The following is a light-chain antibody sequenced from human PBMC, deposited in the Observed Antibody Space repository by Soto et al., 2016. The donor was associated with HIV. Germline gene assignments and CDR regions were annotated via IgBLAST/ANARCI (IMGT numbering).Light chain of an antibody. CDR1: SLRRYY. V-gene: IGLV3-19*01. J-gene: IGLJ1*01. CDR3: NSRDSNDNRV. CDR2: GQN. Sequence: SSELTRDPAVSVALGQTVRITCQGDSLRRYYANWYQKKPGQAPVVVIYGQNNRPSGIPDRLSGSSSGNTASLTITGAQAEDEADYYCNSRDSNDNRVFGTGTKVTVL.